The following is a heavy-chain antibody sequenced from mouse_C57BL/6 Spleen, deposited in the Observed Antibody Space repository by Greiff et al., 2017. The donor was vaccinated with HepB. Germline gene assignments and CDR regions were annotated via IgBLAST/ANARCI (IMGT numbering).Heavy chain of an antibody. CDR3: ARSIMAN. J-gene: IGHJ2*01. CDR1: GYSITSDYA. Sequence: EVKLMESGPGLVKPSQSLSLTCTVTGYSITSDYAWNWIRQFPGNKLEWMGYISYSGSTSYNPSLKSRISITRDTSKNQVFLQLNSVTTEDTATYYWARSIMANWGQGTTLTVSS. V-gene: IGHV3-2*02. CDR2: ISYSGST.